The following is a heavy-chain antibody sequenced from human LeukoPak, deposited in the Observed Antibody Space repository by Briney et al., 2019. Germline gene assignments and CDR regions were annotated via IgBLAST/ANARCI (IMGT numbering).Heavy chain of an antibody. V-gene: IGHV4-34*01. CDR2: INHSGST. D-gene: IGHD2-15*01. J-gene: IGHJ4*02. CDR3: ARVPLLD. CDR1: GGSFSGYY. Sequence: NPSETLSLTCAVYGGSFSGYYWSWIRQPPGKGPEWIGEINHSGSTNYNPSLKSRVTISVDTSKNQLSLKLSSVTAADTAVYYCARVPLLDWGQGTLVTVSS.